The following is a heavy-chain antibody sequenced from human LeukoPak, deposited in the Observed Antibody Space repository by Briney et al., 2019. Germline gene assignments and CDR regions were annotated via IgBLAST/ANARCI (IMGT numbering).Heavy chain of an antibody. D-gene: IGHD5-18*01. CDR1: AGSSSGGGYY. Sequence: PSETLSFTGTGSAGSSSGGGYYRNGIRQHPEKSLEWIGYIYYSGSTYYNPSLKSRVTISVDTSKNQFSLKLSAVTAADTAVYYCARAPGYSYVCFDYWGQGTLVTVSS. J-gene: IGHJ4*02. CDR2: IYYSGST. CDR3: ARAPGYSYVCFDY. V-gene: IGHV4-31*03.